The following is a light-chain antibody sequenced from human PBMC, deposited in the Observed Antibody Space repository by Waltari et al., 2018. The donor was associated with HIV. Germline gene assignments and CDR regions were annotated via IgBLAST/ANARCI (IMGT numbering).Light chain of an antibody. V-gene: IGLV2-14*01. Sequence: QSALTQPASVSGSPGQSITMSCTGATSGVGAYDYVSWYQQHPGKAPKLIIYEVTNRPPGVSNRFSGSKSGITASLTISGLQTEHEADYYCSSYTNINTVVFGGGTKLTVL. CDR2: EVT. CDR1: TSGVGAYDY. CDR3: SSYTNINTVV. J-gene: IGLJ2*01.